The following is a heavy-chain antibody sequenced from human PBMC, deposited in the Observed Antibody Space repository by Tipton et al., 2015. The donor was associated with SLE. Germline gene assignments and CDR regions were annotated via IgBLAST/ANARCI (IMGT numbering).Heavy chain of an antibody. CDR1: GVSISSSY. Sequence: TLSLTCNVSGVSISSSYWSWIRQPAGKGLEWIGRIYTSGATDDNPSLKSRVTMSVDMSKNQIFLKMTSVTAADSAVYFCARARSGIYDDFEIWGQGTRVTVFS. D-gene: IGHD2-15*01. CDR3: ARARSGIYDDFEI. J-gene: IGHJ3*02. CDR2: IYTSGAT. V-gene: IGHV4-4*07.